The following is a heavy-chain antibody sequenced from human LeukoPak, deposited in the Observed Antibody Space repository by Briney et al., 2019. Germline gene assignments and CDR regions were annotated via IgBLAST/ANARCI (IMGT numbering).Heavy chain of an antibody. CDR2: ISGSGGNT. D-gene: IGHD1-26*01. CDR3: AKGDGSPAIIDAFDI. J-gene: IGHJ3*02. CDR1: GFTFSSYA. V-gene: IGHV3-23*01. Sequence: GGSLRLSCAPSGFTFSSYAMSWVRQAPGKGLEWVSSISGSGGNTYYADSVKGRFTISRDYSKNTLYLQMNSLRAEDTAVYYCAKGDGSPAIIDAFDIWGQGTMVTVSS.